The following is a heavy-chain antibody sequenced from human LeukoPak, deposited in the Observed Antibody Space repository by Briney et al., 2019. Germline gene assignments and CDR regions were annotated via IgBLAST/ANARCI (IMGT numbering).Heavy chain of an antibody. CDR1: GGSISSGDYY. V-gene: IGHV4-30-4*01. CDR2: IYCSGST. CDR3: ARRRHYYDSSGYYLDWFDP. J-gene: IGHJ5*02. D-gene: IGHD3-22*01. Sequence: PSETLSLTCTVSGGSISSGDYYWSWIRQPPGKGPEWIGYIYCSGSTYYNPSLKSRVTISVDTSKNQFSLKLSSVTAADTAVYYCARRRHYYDSSGYYLDWFDPWGQGTLVTVSS.